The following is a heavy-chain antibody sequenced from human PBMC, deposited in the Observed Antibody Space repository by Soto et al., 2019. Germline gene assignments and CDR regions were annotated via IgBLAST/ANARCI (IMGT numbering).Heavy chain of an antibody. V-gene: IGHV1-3*01. D-gene: IGHD4-17*01. Sequence: QVQLVQSGAEVKKPGDSVKVSCKASGYTFSGSVMHWVRQAPGQGLEWMGWINADNGNTKYSQKFQGRVTMTWDTSASTAYMELRSLRSQDTAIYYCASEIDATTATSLDYWGQRTLVTVSS. CDR3: ASEIDATTATSLDY. CDR1: GYTFSGSV. J-gene: IGHJ4*02. CDR2: INADNGNT.